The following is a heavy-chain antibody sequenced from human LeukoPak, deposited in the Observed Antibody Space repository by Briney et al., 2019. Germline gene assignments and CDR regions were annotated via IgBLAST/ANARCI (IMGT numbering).Heavy chain of an antibody. V-gene: IGHV4-61*05. D-gene: IGHD3-22*01. J-gene: IGHJ4*02. CDR3: AGARPAYYDTSTYYYL. Sequence: SETLSLTCTVSGGSISSSSYYWGWIRQPPGKGLEWIGYIYHSGSTNYNPSLKSRVTISVDTSKNQFSLKLNSVTAADTAVYYCAGARPAYYDTSTYYYLWGQGTLVTVSS. CDR1: GGSISSSSYY. CDR2: IYHSGST.